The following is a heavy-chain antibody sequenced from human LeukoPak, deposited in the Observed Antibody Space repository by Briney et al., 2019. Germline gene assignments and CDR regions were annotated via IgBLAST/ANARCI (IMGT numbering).Heavy chain of an antibody. CDR1: GFTFSSYW. J-gene: IGHJ3*02. Sequence: GGSLRLSCAASGFTFSSYWMSWVRQAPGKGLEWVANIKQDGSEKYYMDSVKGRFTISRDNAKNSLYLQMNSLRAEDTPVYYCARDQAATSEGFDIWGQGTMVTVSS. CDR2: IKQDGSEK. V-gene: IGHV3-7*01. D-gene: IGHD6-25*01. CDR3: ARDQAATSEGFDI.